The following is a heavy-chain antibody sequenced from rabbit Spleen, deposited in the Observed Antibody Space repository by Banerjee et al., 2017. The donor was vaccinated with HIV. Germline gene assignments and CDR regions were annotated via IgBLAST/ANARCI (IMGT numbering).Heavy chain of an antibody. Sequence: QEQLEESGGDLVKPGASLTLTCTASGFSFSSKYWICWVRQAPGKGLEWVACIYGGDNGSTYYASWAKGRFTISITSSTTVTLQMTGLTVADTATYFCARDSGTYDYIDGYFNLWGQGTLVTVS. V-gene: IGHV1S45*01. D-gene: IGHD6-1*01. J-gene: IGHJ4*01. CDR3: ARDSGTYDYIDGYFNL. CDR1: GFSFSSKYW. CDR2: IYGGDNGST.